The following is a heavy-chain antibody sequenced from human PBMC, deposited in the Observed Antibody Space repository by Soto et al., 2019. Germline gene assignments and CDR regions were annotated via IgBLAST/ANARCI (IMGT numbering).Heavy chain of an antibody. V-gene: IGHV4-30-2*01. CDR3: ARGTTVTVNWFDP. J-gene: IGHJ5*02. CDR1: GGSISSGGYS. D-gene: IGHD4-4*01. CDR2: VYHSGST. Sequence: SETLSLTCAVSGGSISSGGYSWSWIRQPPGKGLEWIGYVYHSGSTYYNPSLKSRVTISVDRSKNQFSLKLSSVTAADTAVYYCARGTTVTVNWFDPWGQGTLVTV.